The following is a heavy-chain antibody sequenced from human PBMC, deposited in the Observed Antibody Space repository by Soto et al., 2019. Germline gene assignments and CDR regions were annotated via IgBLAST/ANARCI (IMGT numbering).Heavy chain of an antibody. D-gene: IGHD5-18*01. CDR1: GFTFSSYA. CDR3: AKRGEDSYGSFDY. J-gene: IGHJ4*02. Sequence: VVSLRISCAASGFTFSSYAMSWVRQAPGKGLEWVSAISGSGGSTYYADSVKGRFTISRDNSKNTLYLQMNSLRAEDTAVYYCAKRGEDSYGSFDYWGQGTLVTVSS. V-gene: IGHV3-23*01. CDR2: ISGSGGST.